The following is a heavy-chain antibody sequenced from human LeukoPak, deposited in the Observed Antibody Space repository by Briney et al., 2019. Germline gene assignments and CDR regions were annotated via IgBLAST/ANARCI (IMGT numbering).Heavy chain of an antibody. CDR3: ARQKYDYGANHWYFDL. D-gene: IGHD4/OR15-4a*01. CDR1: GDSISTYY. Sequence: PSETLSLTCTVSGDSISTYYWSWIRQPPGKGLDWIAYIYLSGTTNYNPSLKRRVTLSEDTSKNQVSLNLTSVTAADTAVYDCARQKYDYGANHWYFDLWSRGTLVTVSS. V-gene: IGHV4-59*08. CDR2: IYLSGTT. J-gene: IGHJ2*01.